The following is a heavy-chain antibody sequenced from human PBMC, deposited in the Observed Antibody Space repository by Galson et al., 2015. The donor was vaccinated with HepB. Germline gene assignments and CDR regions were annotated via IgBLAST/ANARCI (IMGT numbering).Heavy chain of an antibody. CDR3: ATTGYSSSWAKY. Sequence: TLSLTCTVSGGSISSSSYYWGWIRQPPGKGLEWIGSIYYSGSTYYNPSLKSRVTISVDTSKNQFSLKLSSVTAADTAVYYCATTGYSSSWAKYWGQGTLVTVSS. CDR1: GGSISSSSYY. V-gene: IGHV4-39*01. D-gene: IGHD6-13*01. J-gene: IGHJ4*02. CDR2: IYYSGST.